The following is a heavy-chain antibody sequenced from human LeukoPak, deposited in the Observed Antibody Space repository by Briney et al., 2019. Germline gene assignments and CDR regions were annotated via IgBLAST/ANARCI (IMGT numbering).Heavy chain of an antibody. V-gene: IGHV3-53*01. J-gene: IGHJ4*02. CDR3: ARDSAGNQYSSGNFDL. CDR1: GFAVKSSY. Sequence: GGSLRLSCAASGFAVKSSYMSWVRRAPGKGLEWVSVLYAGGESYYADSVLGRLTIPRDNSNNTVFLEMNSLTADDTAVYFCARDSAGNQYSSGNFDLWGQGTLVTVSS. D-gene: IGHD3-10*01. CDR2: LYAGGES.